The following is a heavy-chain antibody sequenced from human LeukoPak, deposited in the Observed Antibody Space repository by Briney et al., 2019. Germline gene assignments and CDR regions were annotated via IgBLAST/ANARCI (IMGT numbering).Heavy chain of an antibody. CDR3: ATWGPSSSGGFDY. D-gene: IGHD6-6*01. Sequence: GGSLRLSCAASGFTFSSYGMHWVRQAPGKGLEWVAVIWYDGSDKYYADSVEGRFTISRDNSKNTLYLQMNSLRAEDTAVYYCATWGPSSSGGFDYWGQGTLVTVSS. J-gene: IGHJ4*02. V-gene: IGHV3-33*01. CDR2: IWYDGSDK. CDR1: GFTFSSYG.